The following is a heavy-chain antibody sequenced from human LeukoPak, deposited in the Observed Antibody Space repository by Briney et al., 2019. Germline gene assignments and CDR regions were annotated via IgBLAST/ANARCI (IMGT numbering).Heavy chain of an antibody. Sequence: GGSLRLSCAASGFTFSSYSMNWVRQAPGKGLEWVASISSSGSYIYYADSVKGRFTISRENAKNSLYLQMNSVRAEARAVYYCARPRTTVTQGEAFDIWGQGTMLTVFS. D-gene: IGHD4-17*01. CDR3: ARPRTTVTQGEAFDI. CDR1: GFTFSSYS. J-gene: IGHJ3*02. CDR2: ISSSGSYI. V-gene: IGHV3-21*01.